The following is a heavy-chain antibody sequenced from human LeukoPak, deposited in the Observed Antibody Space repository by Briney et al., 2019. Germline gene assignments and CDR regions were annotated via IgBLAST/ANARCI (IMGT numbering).Heavy chain of an antibody. CDR2: ISSNGGST. D-gene: IGHD4-17*01. Sequence: GGSLRLSCAASGFTFSSYWMHWVRQAPGKGLEYVSAISSNGGSTYYADSVKGRFTISRDNSKNTLYLQMNSLRAEDTAVYYCARDEYGESYYYYGMDVWGQGTTVTVSS. J-gene: IGHJ6*02. V-gene: IGHV3-64*04. CDR1: GFTFSSYW. CDR3: ARDEYGESYYYYGMDV.